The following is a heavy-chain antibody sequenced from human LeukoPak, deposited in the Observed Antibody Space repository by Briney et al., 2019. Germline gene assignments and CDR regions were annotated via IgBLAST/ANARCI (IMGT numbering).Heavy chain of an antibody. D-gene: IGHD1-14*01. CDR3: VTLTAHDY. V-gene: IGHV4-39*01. J-gene: IGHJ4*02. Sequence: PSETLSLTCTVSGGSISSSSYYWGWIRQPPGKGLEWIGSIYYSGSTHYNPSLKSRVTISVDTSKNQFSLKLSSVTAADTAVYYCVTLTAHDYWGQGTLVTVSS. CDR2: IYYSGST. CDR1: GGSISSSSYY.